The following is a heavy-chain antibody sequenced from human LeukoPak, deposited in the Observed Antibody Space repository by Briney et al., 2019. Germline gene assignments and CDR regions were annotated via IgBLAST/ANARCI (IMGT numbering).Heavy chain of an antibody. D-gene: IGHD1-26*01. CDR2: INTNTGNP. J-gene: IGHJ3*02. CDR1: GYTFTNYA. V-gene: IGHV7-4-1*02. CDR3: ARSKWELLPGDAFDI. Sequence: ASVKVSCKGSGYTFTNYAVHWVRQAPGQGLEWMGWINTNTGNPTYAQGFTGRFVFSLDTSVSTAYLQISSLKAEDTAVYYCARSKWELLPGDAFDIWGQGTMVTVSS.